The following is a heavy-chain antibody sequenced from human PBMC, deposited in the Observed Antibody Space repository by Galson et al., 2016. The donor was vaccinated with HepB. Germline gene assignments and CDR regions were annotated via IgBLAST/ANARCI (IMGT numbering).Heavy chain of an antibody. CDR2: IYHSGST. D-gene: IGHD2-2*01. CDR3: AKIRLLCLGTICYGVGLDY. V-gene: IGHV4-4*02. Sequence: GKGLEWIGEIYHSGSTNYNPSLKSRVTISVDKSKNQFSLSLSSVTAADTAVYYCAKIRLLCLGTICYGVGLDYWGQGTLVTVSS. J-gene: IGHJ4*02.